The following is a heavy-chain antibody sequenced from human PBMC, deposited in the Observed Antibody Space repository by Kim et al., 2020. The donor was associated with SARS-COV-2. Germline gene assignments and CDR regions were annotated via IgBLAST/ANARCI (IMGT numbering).Heavy chain of an antibody. V-gene: IGHV3-30*18. D-gene: IGHD2-15*01. J-gene: IGHJ4*02. Sequence: GGSLRLSCAASGFTFSSYGMHWVRQAPGKGLEWVAVISYDGSNKYYADSVKGRFTISRDNSKNTLYLQMNSLRAEDTAVYYCAKDLSGTWLVVAARIDYWGQGTLVTVSS. CDR1: GFTFSSYG. CDR3: AKDLSGTWLVVAARIDY. CDR2: ISYDGSNK.